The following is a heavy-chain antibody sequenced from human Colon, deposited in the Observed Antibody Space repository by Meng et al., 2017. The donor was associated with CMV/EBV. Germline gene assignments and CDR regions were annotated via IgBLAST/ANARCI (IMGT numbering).Heavy chain of an antibody. CDR1: GGSLNTSNHY. Sequence: VSGGSLNTSNHYWNWIRQSPGKGLEWIGNSYYTGSTNYNPSLKGRVTMSIDTSKNQLSLRLDSVTAADTAVYYCARDSFSPSGWFDSWGQGTLVTVSS. D-gene: IGHD3-10*01. V-gene: IGHV4-30-4*01. J-gene: IGHJ5*01. CDR2: SYYTGST. CDR3: ARDSFSPSGWFDS.